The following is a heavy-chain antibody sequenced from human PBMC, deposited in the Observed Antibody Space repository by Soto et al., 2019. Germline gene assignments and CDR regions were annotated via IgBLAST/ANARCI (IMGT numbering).Heavy chain of an antibody. CDR2: INAGNGNT. J-gene: IGHJ6*02. CDR3: ARVVGINYYYYYGMDV. CDR1: GYTFTSYA. V-gene: IGHV1-3*01. Sequence: ASVKVSCKASGYTFTSYAMHWVRQAPGQRLEWMGWINAGNGNTKYSQKFQGRVTITRDTSASTAYMELSSLRSEDTAVYYCARVVGINYYYYYGMDVWGQGTTVTVS. D-gene: IGHD2-21*01.